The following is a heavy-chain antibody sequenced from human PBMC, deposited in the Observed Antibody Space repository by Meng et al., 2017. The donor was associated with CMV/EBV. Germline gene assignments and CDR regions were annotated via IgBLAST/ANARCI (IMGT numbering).Heavy chain of an antibody. V-gene: IGHV4-39*07. CDR2: IYYSGST. CDR1: GGSISSSSYY. D-gene: IGHD6-13*01. J-gene: IGHJ5*02. Sequence: SETLSLTCTVSGGSISSSSYYWGWIRQPPGKGLEWIGSIYYSGSTYYNPSLKSRVTISVDTSKNQFSLKLSSVTAADTAVYYCARDAYSSSWYGFDPWGQGTLVTVSS. CDR3: ARDAYSSSWYGFDP.